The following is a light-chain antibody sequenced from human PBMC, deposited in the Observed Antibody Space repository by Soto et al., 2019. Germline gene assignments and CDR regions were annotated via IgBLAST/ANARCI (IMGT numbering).Light chain of an antibody. J-gene: IGKJ5*01. CDR1: QSVGSY. CDR2: GAS. CDR3: QQYGSSPIT. Sequence: EIVMTQSPATLSVSPVERATLSCRASQSVGSYLAWYQHKPGQAPRLLIYGASSRATGIPDRFSGSGSGTDFTLTISRLEPEDFAVYYCQQYGSSPITFGQGTRLEIK. V-gene: IGKV3-20*01.